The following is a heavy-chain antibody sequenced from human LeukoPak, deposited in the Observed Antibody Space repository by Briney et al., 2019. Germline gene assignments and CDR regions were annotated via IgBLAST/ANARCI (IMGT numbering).Heavy chain of an antibody. V-gene: IGHV6-1*01. CDR1: GDSVFSNSAA. CDR2: TYYRSRWFY. Sequence: QTLSLTCAISGDSVFSNSAAWNWIRQSPSRGLEWLGRTYYRSRWFYDYAVSVKSRIVINVDTSNNQFSLRLNSVTPEDTAVYYCARDQGGLDPWGQGIVVTVSS. CDR3: ARDQGGLDP. D-gene: IGHD3-16*01. J-gene: IGHJ5*02.